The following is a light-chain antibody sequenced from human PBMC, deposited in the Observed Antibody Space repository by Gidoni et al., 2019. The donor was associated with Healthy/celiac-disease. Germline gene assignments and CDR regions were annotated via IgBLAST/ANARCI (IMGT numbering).Light chain of an antibody. CDR2: EGS. CDR3: CSYAGSSTPYV. J-gene: IGLJ1*01. V-gene: IGLV2-23*01. Sequence: QSALTQPASVSGAPGQSITSSCTGTSSDVGSYNLVSWYQQHPGKAPNLMIYEGSKRPSGVSNRFSGSKSGNTASLTISGLQAEDEADYYCCSYAGSSTPYVFGTGTKVTVL. CDR1: SSDVGSYNL.